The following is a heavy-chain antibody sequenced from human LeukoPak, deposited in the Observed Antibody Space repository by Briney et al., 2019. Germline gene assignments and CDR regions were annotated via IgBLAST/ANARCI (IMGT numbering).Heavy chain of an antibody. CDR3: ARDLRYSHPGDY. Sequence: TLSLMCTVSGGSISSGGYYWTWIRQPPGKGLEWIGYIYHSGSTYYNPSLKSRVTISVDRSKNQFSLKLSSVTAADTAVYYCARDLRYSHPGDYWGQGTLVTVSS. V-gene: IGHV4-30-2*01. CDR2: IYHSGST. J-gene: IGHJ4*02. CDR1: GGSISSGGYY. D-gene: IGHD4-11*01.